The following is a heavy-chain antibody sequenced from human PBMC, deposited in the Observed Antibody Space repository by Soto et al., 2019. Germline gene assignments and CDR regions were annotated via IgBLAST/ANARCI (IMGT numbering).Heavy chain of an antibody. CDR3: ARGPQYSSGWDRDYYYYYAMDV. CDR2: INHSGST. Sequence: AETLCLTCAVYGGSFSGYYWSWIRQPPGKGLEWIGEINHSGSTNYNPSLKSRVTISVDTSKNQFSLKLSSVTAADTAVYYCARGPQYSSGWDRDYYYYYAMDVWGPGTTVTVSS. V-gene: IGHV4-34*01. CDR1: GGSFSGYY. J-gene: IGHJ6*02. D-gene: IGHD6-19*01.